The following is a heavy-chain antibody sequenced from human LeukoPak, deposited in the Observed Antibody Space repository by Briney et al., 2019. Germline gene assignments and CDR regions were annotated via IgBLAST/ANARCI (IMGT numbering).Heavy chain of an antibody. Sequence: ASVKVSCKASGYTFTSYGISWVRQAPGQGLEWMGWISAYNGNTNYAQKLQGRVTMTTDTSTSTAYMELRSLRSDDTAVYYCARSEGWFGEPTIGESYYYYGMDVWGQGTTVTVSS. J-gene: IGHJ6*02. D-gene: IGHD3-10*01. CDR2: ISAYNGNT. CDR1: GYTFTSYG. V-gene: IGHV1-18*01. CDR3: ARSEGWFGEPTIGESYYYYGMDV.